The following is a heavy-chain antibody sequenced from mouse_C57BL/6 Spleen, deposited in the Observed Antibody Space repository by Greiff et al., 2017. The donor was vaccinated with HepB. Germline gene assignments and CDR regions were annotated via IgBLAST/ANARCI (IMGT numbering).Heavy chain of an antibody. CDR1: GYSFTGYY. D-gene: IGHD2-3*01. V-gene: IGHV1-42*01. CDR2: INPSTGGT. CDR3: ARDGYYFDY. Sequence: EVNLVESGPELVKPGASVKISCKASGYSFTGYYMNWVKQSPEKSLEWIGEINPSTGGTTYNQKFKAKATLTVDKSSSTAYMQLKSLTSEDSAVYYCARDGYYFDYWGQGTTLTVSS. J-gene: IGHJ2*01.